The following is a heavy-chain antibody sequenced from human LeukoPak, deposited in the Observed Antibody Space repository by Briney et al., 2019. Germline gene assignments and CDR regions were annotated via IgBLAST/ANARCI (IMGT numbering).Heavy chain of an antibody. D-gene: IGHD4-17*01. J-gene: IGHJ5*02. CDR1: GGSFSGYY. CDR3: ARDNGVRGVWFDP. V-gene: IGHV4-34*01. CDR2: INHSGST. Sequence: PSETLSLTCAVYGGSFSGYYWSWIRQPPGKGLEWIGKINHSGSTNYNPSLKSRVTISVDTSKNQFSLKLSSVTAADTAVYYCARDNGVRGVWFDPWGQGTLVTVSS.